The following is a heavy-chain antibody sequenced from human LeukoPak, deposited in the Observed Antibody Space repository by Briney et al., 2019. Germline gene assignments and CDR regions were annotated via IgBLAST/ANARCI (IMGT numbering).Heavy chain of an antibody. CDR3: STAFYGAPLA. V-gene: IGHV3-15*01. Sequence: GGSLRLSCTASGFTFSTAFMNWVRQAPGKGLEWVARITSKSYDGTTDYAAPVKGRFTISRDDSKNTLYLQMNSLEIEDTAVYYCSTAFYGAPLAWGQGTLVTVSS. J-gene: IGHJ5*02. D-gene: IGHD4-17*01. CDR2: ITSKSYDGTT. CDR1: GFTFSTAF.